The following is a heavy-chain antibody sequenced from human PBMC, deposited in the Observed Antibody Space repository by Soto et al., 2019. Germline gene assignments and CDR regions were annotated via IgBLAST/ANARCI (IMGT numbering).Heavy chain of an antibody. CDR1: GGSISSGGYY. J-gene: IGHJ5*02. Sequence: SETLSLTCTVSGGSISSGGYYWSWIRQHPGKGLEWIGYIYYSGSTYYNPSLKSRVTISVDTSKNQFSLKLSSVTAADTAVYYCARCPAVDPTVIILNQSDYYGSGSYFIYWFDPWGQGTLVTVSS. CDR3: ARCPAVDPTVIILNQSDYYGSGSYFIYWFDP. D-gene: IGHD3-10*01. CDR2: IYYSGST. V-gene: IGHV4-31*03.